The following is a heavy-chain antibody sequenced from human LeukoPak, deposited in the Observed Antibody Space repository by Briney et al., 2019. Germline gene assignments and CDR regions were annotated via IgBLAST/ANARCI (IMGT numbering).Heavy chain of an antibody. CDR1: GGSISNYY. CDR3: ARGYDIGV. CDR2: IYYTGTT. Sequence: SETLSLTCTVSGGSISNYYWSWIWQPPGKALEWIGYIYYTGTTKYNPSLKSRATISLDTSKNQFSLKLTSVTAADTALFFCARGYDIGVWGQGTTVTVSS. J-gene: IGHJ6*02. V-gene: IGHV4-59*01.